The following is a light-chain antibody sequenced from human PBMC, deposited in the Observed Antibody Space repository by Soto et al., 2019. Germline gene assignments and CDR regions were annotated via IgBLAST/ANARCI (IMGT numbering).Light chain of an antibody. Sequence: QSALTQPASVSGAPGQSITISCTGTSSDVGGYNYVSWYQQHPGKAPKLMIYDVTNRPSVVTHRFSGSKTGNTSSLTISGVQAEDEADYYCSSYTNSSPLDVVFGGGTKLTVL. CDR1: SSDVGGYNY. V-gene: IGLV2-14*01. CDR3: SSYTNSSPLDVV. J-gene: IGLJ2*01. CDR2: DVT.